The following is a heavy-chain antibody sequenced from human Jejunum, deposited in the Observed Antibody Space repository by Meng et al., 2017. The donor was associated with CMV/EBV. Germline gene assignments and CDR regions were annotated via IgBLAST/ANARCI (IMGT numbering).Heavy chain of an antibody. Sequence: YWMNWVRQAPGGGLEWVANIKQDGSGRYYEGSVKGRFTISRDNAKNSIYLQMRSLRADDTALYYCATGDCTSASCSGWGAFDFWGRGTMVTVSS. D-gene: IGHD2-2*01. V-gene: IGHV3-7*01. CDR3: ATGDCTSASCSGWGAFDF. CDR2: IKQDGSGR. J-gene: IGHJ3*01. CDR1: YW.